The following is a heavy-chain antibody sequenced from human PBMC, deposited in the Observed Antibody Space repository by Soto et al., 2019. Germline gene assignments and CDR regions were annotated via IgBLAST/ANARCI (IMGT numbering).Heavy chain of an antibody. CDR3: ARFTGAFRLVLDY. CDR1: GYTFHNYG. J-gene: IGHJ4*02. CDR2: ISAYNYNT. D-gene: IGHD3-16*01. Sequence: SVKVSCKASGYTFHNYGVNWVRQAPGHGLEWMGRISAYNYNTHYAQNFEGRVTMTTDTSTSTAYMELRSLRSDDTAIYYCARFTGAFRLVLDYCGQGRQVTYPQ. V-gene: IGHV1-18*01.